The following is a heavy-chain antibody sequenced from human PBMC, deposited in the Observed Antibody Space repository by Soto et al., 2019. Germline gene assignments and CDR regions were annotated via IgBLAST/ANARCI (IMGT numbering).Heavy chain of an antibody. V-gene: IGHV4-31*03. CDR2: IYYSGST. Sequence: HVQLQESGPGLVKPSQTLSLTCTVSGGSISSGGYYWSWFRQHPGKGLEWIGYIYYSGSTYYNPSLKSRVTISVDTSKNQFSLKLSSVTAADTAVYYCARGNYYDSSGYSEFDPWGQGTLVTVSS. CDR3: ARGNYYDSSGYSEFDP. D-gene: IGHD3-22*01. CDR1: GGSISSGGYY. J-gene: IGHJ5*02.